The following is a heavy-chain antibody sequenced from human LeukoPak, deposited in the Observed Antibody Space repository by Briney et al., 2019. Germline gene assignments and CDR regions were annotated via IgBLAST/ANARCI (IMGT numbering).Heavy chain of an antibody. CDR2: IYSRGST. Sequence: GGSLRLSCAASGFTFSSYEMNWVRQAPGKGLEWVSVIYSRGSTYYADSVKGRFTISRDNSKNTLYLQMNSLRAEDTAVYYCARDLGAAPRDYWGQGTLVTVSS. D-gene: IGHD6-13*01. V-gene: IGHV3-53*01. J-gene: IGHJ4*02. CDR3: ARDLGAAPRDY. CDR1: GFTFSSYE.